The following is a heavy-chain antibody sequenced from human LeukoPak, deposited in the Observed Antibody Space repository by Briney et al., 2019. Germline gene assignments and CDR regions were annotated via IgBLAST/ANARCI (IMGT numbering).Heavy chain of an antibody. CDR2: INPNSGGT. J-gene: IGHJ4*02. Sequence: ASVKVSCKASGYTFTGFYMHWVRQAPGQGFEWMGWINPNSGGTKYAQNFQGRVTMTRDTSITTAYMELSRLRSDDTAVYYCARDRTIVGGVNDPLIRGHWGQGTLVTVSS. D-gene: IGHD3-3*01. V-gene: IGHV1-2*02. CDR1: GYTFTGFY. CDR3: ARDRTIVGGVNDPLIRGH.